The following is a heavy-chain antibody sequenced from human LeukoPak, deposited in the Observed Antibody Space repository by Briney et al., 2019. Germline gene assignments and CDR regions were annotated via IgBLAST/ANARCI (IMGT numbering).Heavy chain of an antibody. CDR3: AKDLGGYSSGWPDPFDI. CDR2: TSYDGSNK. V-gene: IGHV3-30*18. D-gene: IGHD6-19*01. CDR1: GFTFSSIG. J-gene: IGHJ3*02. Sequence: GGSLRLSCAASGFTFSSIGMNWVHQAPGKGLEWVAATSYDGSNKQYVDSVKGRFNISRDNSKNTLYLQMNSLRAEDTAVYYCAKDLGGYSSGWPDPFDIWGQGTMVTVSS.